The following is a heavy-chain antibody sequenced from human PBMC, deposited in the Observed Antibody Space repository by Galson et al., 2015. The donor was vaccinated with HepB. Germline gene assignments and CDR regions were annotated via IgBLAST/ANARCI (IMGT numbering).Heavy chain of an antibody. Sequence: SLRLSCAASGFTFSSYGMHWVRQAPGKGLEWVAVISYDGSNKYYADSVKGRFTISRDNSKNTLYLQMNSLRAEDTAVYYCAKVLETPPITGTGYWGQGTLVTVSS. D-gene: IGHD1-7*01. CDR1: GFTFSSYG. J-gene: IGHJ4*02. CDR3: AKVLETPPITGTGY. V-gene: IGHV3-30*18. CDR2: ISYDGSNK.